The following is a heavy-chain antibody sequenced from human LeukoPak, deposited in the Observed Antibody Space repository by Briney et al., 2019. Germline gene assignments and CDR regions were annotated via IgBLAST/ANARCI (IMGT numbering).Heavy chain of an antibody. J-gene: IGHJ6*02. CDR3: ARGLIESPNYYYGMDV. V-gene: IGHV1-8*02. Sequence: ASVKVSCKASGYTFTGYYMHWVRQATGQGLEWMGWMNPNSGNTGYAQKFQGRVTMTRNTSISTAYMELSSLRSEDTAVYYCARGLIESPNYYYGMDVWGQGTTVTVSS. CDR1: GYTFTGYY. CDR2: MNPNSGNT. D-gene: IGHD5/OR15-5a*01.